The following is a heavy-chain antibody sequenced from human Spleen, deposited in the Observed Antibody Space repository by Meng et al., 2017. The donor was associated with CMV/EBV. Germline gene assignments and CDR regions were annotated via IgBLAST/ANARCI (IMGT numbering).Heavy chain of an antibody. CDR3: ATSGWSRLLY. CDR2: INHSGTT. CDR1: GGSFRSYH. Sequence: GSLRLSCAIYGGSFRSYHFNWIRLPPGKGLEWIGEINHSGTTSYNPSLKSRVTISVDTSKNQFSLKLSSVSAADTAVYYCATSGWSRLLYWGQGTLVTVSS. D-gene: IGHD6-19*01. V-gene: IGHV4-34*01. J-gene: IGHJ4*02.